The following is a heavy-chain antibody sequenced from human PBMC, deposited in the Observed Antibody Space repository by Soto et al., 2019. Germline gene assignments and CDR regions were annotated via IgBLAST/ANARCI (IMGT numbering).Heavy chain of an antibody. CDR1: GFTFTSYA. V-gene: IGHV3-23*01. CDR2: ISGSGGDT. CDR3: AKGSATSRPYYFDY. J-gene: IGHJ4*02. Sequence: GGSLRLSCSASGFTFTSYAMSWVRQAPGKGLEWVSGISGSGGDTKSADSVKGRFTISRDNFKNMLYLQMNSLRAEDTALYYCAKGSATSRPYYFDYWGQGSLVTVSS.